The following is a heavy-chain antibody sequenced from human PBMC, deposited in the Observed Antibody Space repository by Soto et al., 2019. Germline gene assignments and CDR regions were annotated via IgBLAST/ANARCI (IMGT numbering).Heavy chain of an antibody. D-gene: IGHD1-7*01. CDR1: GGSFTSNNW. J-gene: IGHJ4*02. Sequence: SETLSLTCAVSGGSFTSNNWWTWARQPPGQGLEWIGEIYRTGSTNYNPSLKSRVTISLDKSENQFSLKVTSLTAADTAVYYCASRDPGTSVDYWGQGTLVTVSS. CDR2: IYRTGST. V-gene: IGHV4-4*02. CDR3: ASRDPGTSVDY.